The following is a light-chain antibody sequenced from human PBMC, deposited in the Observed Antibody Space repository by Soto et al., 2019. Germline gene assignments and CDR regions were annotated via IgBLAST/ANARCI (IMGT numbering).Light chain of an antibody. V-gene: IGKV2D-29*01. CDR3: MQTIQFPSFA. Sequence: EIVMTQSPLSLSATPGQPASISCKSSQSLLHSNGKTYLYWYVQKSGQPPKLLIYEVSNRLSGVSERFSGSGAGADCTLKISRVEAEDVGVYYCMQTIQFPSFAFGQGTRLEIK. CDR2: EVS. J-gene: IGKJ5*01. CDR1: QSLLHSNGKTY.